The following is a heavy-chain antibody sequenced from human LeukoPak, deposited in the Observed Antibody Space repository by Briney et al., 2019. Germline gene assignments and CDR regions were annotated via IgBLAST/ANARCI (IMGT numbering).Heavy chain of an antibody. V-gene: IGHV3-74*01. CDR1: GFTFRSYW. CDR2: VNSDGSIT. J-gene: IGHJ4*02. D-gene: IGHD1-26*01. Sequence: QPGGSLRLSCAVSGFTFRSYWMHWVRQAPGKGLVWVSRVNSDGSITNYADSVKGRLTISRDNAKSTVYLQMNSLRADDTAVYYYARGQVDLMDHWGQGTLVTVSS. CDR3: ARGQVDLMDH.